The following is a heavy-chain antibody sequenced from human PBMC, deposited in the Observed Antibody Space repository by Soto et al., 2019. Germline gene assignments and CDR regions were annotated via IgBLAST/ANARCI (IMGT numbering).Heavy chain of an antibody. V-gene: IGHV2-5*02. Sequence: QITLKESGQTLVKPTQILTLTCTFSGFSLTTRGAGVGWIRQPPGEALEWLALIYWDDDERYSPSLRSRLTITNNTTKHQVVLTMTNMDPWEKGTNYRAHAYSSSPGDWFDVWGQGTKVPLSS. D-gene: IGHD2-21*01. J-gene: IGHJ3*01. CDR1: GFSLTTRGAG. CDR3: AHAYSSSPGDWFDV. CDR2: IYWDDDE.